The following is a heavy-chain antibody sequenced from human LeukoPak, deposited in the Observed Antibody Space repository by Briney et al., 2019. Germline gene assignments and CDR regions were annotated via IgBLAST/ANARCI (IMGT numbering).Heavy chain of an antibody. CDR2: IYWDDDK. CDR1: GFSLSTSGLG. Sequence: ESGPTLVNPTQTLTLTCTFSGFSLSTSGLGVGWIRQPPGKALEWLALIYWDDDKRYRSSLKNRLTITKDTSKNQVVLTMTNVDPVDTATYYCAYRRTTSGWYGLGWFDPWGQGTQVTVSS. J-gene: IGHJ5*02. CDR3: AYRRTTSGWYGLGWFDP. V-gene: IGHV2-5*02. D-gene: IGHD6-19*01.